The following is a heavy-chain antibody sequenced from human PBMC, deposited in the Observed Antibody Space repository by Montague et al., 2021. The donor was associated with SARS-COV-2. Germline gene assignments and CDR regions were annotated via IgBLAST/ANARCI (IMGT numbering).Heavy chain of an antibody. CDR3: TRDRGIAAADNYYYGMDA. CDR1: GDSIRSYH. V-gene: IGHV4-59*13. J-gene: IGHJ6*02. CDR2: ISDSGRT. Sequence: SETLSLTCTVSGDSIRSYHWTWIRQPPGKGLEWIGRISDSGRTIYKPSLRSRVTISVDTSKNQFFLNLGSMVAADTAIYYCTRDRGIAAADNYYYGMDAWGPGTTVTVSS. D-gene: IGHD6-13*01.